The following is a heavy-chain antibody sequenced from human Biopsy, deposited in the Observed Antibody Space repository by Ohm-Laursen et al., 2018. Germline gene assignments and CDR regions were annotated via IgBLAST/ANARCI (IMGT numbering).Heavy chain of an antibody. CDR3: ARELGNGMDV. CDR2: ITNTGRTV. V-gene: IGHV3-11*01. CDR1: GFTFSDYY. Sequence: SLRLSCAAPGFTFSDYYMNWIRQAPGKGLEWVSFITNTGRTVYADSMKGRFTISRDDADNSLHLQMKSLRAEDTAVYYCARELGNGMDVWGQGTPVTVSS. J-gene: IGHJ6*02.